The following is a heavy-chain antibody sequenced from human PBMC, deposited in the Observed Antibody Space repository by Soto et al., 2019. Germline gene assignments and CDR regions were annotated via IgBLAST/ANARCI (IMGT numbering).Heavy chain of an antibody. V-gene: IGHV1-18*01. D-gene: IGHD3-10*01. CDR2: ISGLNGNT. CDR1: GYSFSTYG. J-gene: IGHJ4*02. CDR3: ARYLFGEDGAAYFDY. Sequence: QVHLVQSGVEVKKPGASVKVSCKASGYSFSTYGISWVRQAPGQGLEWMGWISGLNGNTNYAQNLQGRVTMTTDTSTSTSYMELRSLGFDATAMYYCARYLFGEDGAAYFDYWGQGTLVTVSS.